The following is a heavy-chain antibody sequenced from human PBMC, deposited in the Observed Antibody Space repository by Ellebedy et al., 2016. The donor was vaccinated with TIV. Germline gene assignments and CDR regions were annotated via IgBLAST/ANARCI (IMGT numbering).Heavy chain of an antibody. CDR2: IGGSAEST. CDR1: GFTFNTYA. CDR3: AKLFMAGYCRGGSCDWFDP. J-gene: IGHJ5*02. V-gene: IGHV3-23*01. D-gene: IGHD2-15*01. Sequence: GESLKISCAASGFTFNTYAMSWVRQAPGRGLEWVSVIGGSAESTYYADSVKGRFTISRDNSKNTLFLQMNILRAEDTAVYYCAKLFMAGYCRGGSCDWFDPWGQGTLVTVSS.